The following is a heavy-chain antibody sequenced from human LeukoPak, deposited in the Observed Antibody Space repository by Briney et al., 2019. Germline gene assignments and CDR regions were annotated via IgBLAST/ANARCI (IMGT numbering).Heavy chain of an antibody. V-gene: IGHV4-59*08. J-gene: IGHJ5*02. CDR3: ARGFVVGIRYCFDP. CDR2: IYYSRST. Sequence: SETLSLTCTVSGGSISSYYWSWIRQPPGKGLEWIAYIYYSRSTKYNPSLKGRGTISVDTSKNQFSLKLSSVTAADTAVYYCARGFVVGIRYCFDPWGQGTLVTVSS. CDR1: GGSISSYY. D-gene: IGHD2-15*01.